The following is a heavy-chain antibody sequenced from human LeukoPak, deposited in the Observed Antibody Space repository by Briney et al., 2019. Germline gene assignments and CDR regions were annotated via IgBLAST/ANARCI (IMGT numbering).Heavy chain of an antibody. CDR2: ISGSGGST. Sequence: ARGSLRLSCAASGFTSKSHAMTWVRQAPGKGLEWVSAISGSGGSTYYADSVKGRFTISRDNSKNTLYLQMNSLRAEDTAVYYCAKDQNSGDAFDIWGQGTMVTVSS. D-gene: IGHD1-26*01. V-gene: IGHV3-23*01. CDR1: GFTSKSHA. CDR3: AKDQNSGDAFDI. J-gene: IGHJ3*02.